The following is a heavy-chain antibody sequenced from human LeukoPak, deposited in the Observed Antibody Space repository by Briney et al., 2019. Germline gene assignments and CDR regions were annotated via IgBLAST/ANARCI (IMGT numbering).Heavy chain of an antibody. J-gene: IGHJ4*02. V-gene: IGHV1-8*02. D-gene: IGHD6-13*01. CDR1: GYTFTGYY. Sequence: GASVKVSCKASGYTFTGYYMHWVRQAPGQGLEWMGWMNPNSGNTGYAQKFQGRVTMTRNTSISTAYMELSSLRSEDTAVYYCARGRRSSSSWYNKDYWGQGTLVTVSS. CDR3: ARGRRSSSSWYNKDY. CDR2: MNPNSGNT.